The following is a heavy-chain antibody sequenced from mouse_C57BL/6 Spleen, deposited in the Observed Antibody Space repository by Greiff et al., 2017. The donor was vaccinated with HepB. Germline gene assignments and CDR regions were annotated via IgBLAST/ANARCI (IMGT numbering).Heavy chain of an antibody. CDR2: IYPGDGDT. Sequence: VQVVESGPELVKPGASVKISCKASGYAFSSSWMNWVKQRPGKGLEWIGRIYPGDGDTNYNGKFKGKATLTADKSSSTAYMQLSSLTSEDSAVYCCARDGRGAMDYWGQGTSVTVSS. D-gene: IGHD1-1*01. CDR1: GYAFSSSW. CDR3: ARDGRGAMDY. J-gene: IGHJ4*01. V-gene: IGHV1-82*01.